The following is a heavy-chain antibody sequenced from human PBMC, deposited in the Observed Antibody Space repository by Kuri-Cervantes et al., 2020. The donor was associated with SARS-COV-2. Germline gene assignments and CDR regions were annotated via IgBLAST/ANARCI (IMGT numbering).Heavy chain of an antibody. V-gene: IGHV1-18*01. D-gene: IGHD4-11*01. J-gene: IGHJ6*03. Sequence: ASVKVSCKASGYTLTNYGITWVRQAPGQGLEWMGWISAYNGYTIYAQKLQGRVTMTTDTSTTTAYIELRSLRSDDTAVYYCAREGDYSDFRRPNYYYYMDVWGKGTTVTVSS. CDR3: AREGDYSDFRRPNYYYYMDV. CDR1: GYTLTNYG. CDR2: ISAYNGYT.